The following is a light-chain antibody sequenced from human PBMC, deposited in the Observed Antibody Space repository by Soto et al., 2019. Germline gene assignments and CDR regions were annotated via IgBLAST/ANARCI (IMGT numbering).Light chain of an antibody. CDR2: GAS. Sequence: EIVLTQSPGTLSLSPGERATLSCRASQSVSSSFLAWYQQRPGQAPRLLIFGASYRATGIPDRFSGSGSGKDFTLTSSRLEPEDFAVYYCQHYGSSPPEFTFGPGTKVDSK. V-gene: IGKV3-20*01. CDR1: QSVSSSF. CDR3: QHYGSSPPEFT. J-gene: IGKJ3*01.